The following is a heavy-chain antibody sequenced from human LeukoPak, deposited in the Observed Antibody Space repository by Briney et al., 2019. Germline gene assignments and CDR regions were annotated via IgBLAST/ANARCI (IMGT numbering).Heavy chain of an antibody. CDR2: IYYSGST. J-gene: IGHJ6*02. D-gene: IGHD3-22*01. CDR1: GGSISSYY. V-gene: IGHV4-59*01. CDR3: ARYHPHYYDSSGYYVYYGMDV. Sequence: SETLSLTCTVSGGSISSYYWSWIRQPPGKGLEWIGYIYYSGSTNYNPSLKSRVTISVDTSKNQFSLKLGSVTAADTAVYYCARYHPHYYDSSGYYVYYGMDVWGQGTTVTVSS.